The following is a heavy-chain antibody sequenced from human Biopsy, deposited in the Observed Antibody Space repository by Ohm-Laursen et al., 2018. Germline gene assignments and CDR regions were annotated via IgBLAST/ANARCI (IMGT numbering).Heavy chain of an antibody. CDR1: GFTFSDFY. CDR3: ARRRPIDY. J-gene: IGHJ4*02. V-gene: IGHV3-11*01. Sequence: SLRLSCSAPGFTFSDFYMSWIRQALGKGLEWISYISAAGPAMFYADSVRGRFTISRDNANNLLYLQMDSLRAEDTAVYYCARRRPIDYWGQGILVTVSS. CDR2: ISAAGPAM.